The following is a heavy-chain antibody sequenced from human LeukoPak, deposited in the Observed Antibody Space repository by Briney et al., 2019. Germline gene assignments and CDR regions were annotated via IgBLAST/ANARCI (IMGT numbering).Heavy chain of an antibody. Sequence: GGSLRLSCAASGFTFSSYAMHWVRQAPGQGLEWVAVISYDGSNKYYADSVKGRFTISRDNSKNTLYLQMNSLRAEDTAVYYCARDGSRRNNGSGSRYFDYWGQGTLVTVSS. CDR3: ARDGSRRNNGSGSRYFDY. V-gene: IGHV3-30-3*01. D-gene: IGHD3-10*01. CDR2: ISYDGSNK. J-gene: IGHJ4*02. CDR1: GFTFSSYA.